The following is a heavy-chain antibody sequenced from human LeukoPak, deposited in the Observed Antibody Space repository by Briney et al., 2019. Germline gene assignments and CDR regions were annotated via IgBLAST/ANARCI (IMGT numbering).Heavy chain of an antibody. CDR1: GFIFSSYS. D-gene: IGHD2-15*01. CDR2: ISSSSSYI. V-gene: IGHV3-21*04. Sequence: KAGGSLRLSCAVSGFIFSSYSINWVRQAPGKGLEWVSSISSSSSYIYYADSVKGRITVSRDNAKNSLYLQMNSLRAEDTAVYYCARASDNYYYYYMDVWGKGTTVTISS. J-gene: IGHJ6*03. CDR3: ARASDNYYYYYMDV.